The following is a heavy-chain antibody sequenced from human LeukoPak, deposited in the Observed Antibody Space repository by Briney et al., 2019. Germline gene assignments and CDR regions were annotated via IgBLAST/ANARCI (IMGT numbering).Heavy chain of an antibody. J-gene: IGHJ4*02. V-gene: IGHV3-30*04. D-gene: IGHD3-22*01. Sequence: PGGSLRLSCAASGFTFSSYAMHWVRQAPGKGLEWVAVISYDGSSKYYADSVKGRFTISRDNSKNTLYLQMNSLRAEDTAVYYCAREIGRDDTYYYDSSGYYYRQDYWGQGTLVTVSS. CDR1: GFTFSSYA. CDR2: ISYDGSSK. CDR3: AREIGRDDTYYYDSSGYYYRQDY.